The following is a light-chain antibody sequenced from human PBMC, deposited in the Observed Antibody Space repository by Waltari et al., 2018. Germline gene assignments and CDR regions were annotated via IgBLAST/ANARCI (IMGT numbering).Light chain of an antibody. CDR1: QSVSSN. CDR2: GAS. J-gene: IGKJ2*01. Sequence: EIVMTQSPATLSVSPGERATLSCRASQSVSSNLAWYQQKPGQAPWLLIYGASTRATGIPARFSGSGSRTEFTLTISSLQSEDFAVYYCQQYNNWPMYTFGQGTKLEIK. CDR3: QQYNNWPMYT. V-gene: IGKV3-15*01.